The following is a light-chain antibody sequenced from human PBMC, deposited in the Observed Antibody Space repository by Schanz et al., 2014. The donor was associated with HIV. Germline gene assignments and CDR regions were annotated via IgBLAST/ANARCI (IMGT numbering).Light chain of an antibody. CDR1: SGYIASSY. J-gene: IGLJ3*02. V-gene: IGLV6-57*04. CDR2: ENN. Sequence: FMLTQPHSVSESPGKTVTISCTRSSGYIASSYVQWYQQRPGSAPTLVISENNDRPSGVPDRFSGSMDMSSNSAFLTISGLKTEDEADYYCQSSDRYNGKVFGGGTKLTVL. CDR3: QSSDRYNGKV.